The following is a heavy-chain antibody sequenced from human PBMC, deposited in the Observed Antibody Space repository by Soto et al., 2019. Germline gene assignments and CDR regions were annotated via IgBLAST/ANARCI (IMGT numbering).Heavy chain of an antibody. D-gene: IGHD6-19*01. Sequence: GASVKVSYKASGGTFSSYAISWLRQAPGQGLEWMGGIIPIFGTANYAQKFQGRVTITADKSTSTAYMELSSLRSEDTAVYYCARVEKLAVAGRVTKMYYYYGMDVWGQGTTVTVSS. V-gene: IGHV1-69*06. CDR2: IIPIFGTA. CDR3: ARVEKLAVAGRVTKMYYYYGMDV. J-gene: IGHJ6*02. CDR1: GGTFSSYA.